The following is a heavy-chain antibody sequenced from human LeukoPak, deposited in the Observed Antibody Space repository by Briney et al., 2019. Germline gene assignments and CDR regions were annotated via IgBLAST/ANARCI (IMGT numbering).Heavy chain of an antibody. CDR1: GDTFTRYY. J-gene: IGHJ4*02. D-gene: IGHD7-27*01. Sequence: ASVKVSCKASGDTFTRYYMHWVRQAPGQGLEWMGIINPSGGATSYAQKFQGRVIMTRDTSTSTVYMELSSLRSEDTAVYYCARGLGIWGYFDYWGQGTLVTVFS. CDR3: ARGLGIWGYFDY. CDR2: INPSGGAT. V-gene: IGHV1-46*01.